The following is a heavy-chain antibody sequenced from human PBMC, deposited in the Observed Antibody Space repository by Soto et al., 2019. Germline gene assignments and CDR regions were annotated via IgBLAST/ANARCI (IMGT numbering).Heavy chain of an antibody. V-gene: IGHV4-59*01. D-gene: IGHD6-19*01. CDR1: GDSISTDY. Sequence: SETLSLTCTVSGDSISTDYWSWIRQPPGKGLEWIGYIYYSGSTNYNPSLKSRVTISVDTSKNQFSLKLSSVTAADTAVYYCASTAHSSGWYSGGFDYRGPGTLVTVSS. CDR3: ASTAHSSGWYSGGFDY. CDR2: IYYSGST. J-gene: IGHJ4*02.